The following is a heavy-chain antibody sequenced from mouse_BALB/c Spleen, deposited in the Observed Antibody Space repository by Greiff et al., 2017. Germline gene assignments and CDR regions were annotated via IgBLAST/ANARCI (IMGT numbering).Heavy chain of an antibody. CDR1: GYTFTDYE. D-gene: IGHD1-1*02. CDR2: IDPETGGT. V-gene: IGHV1-15*01. J-gene: IGHJ2*01. Sequence: QVQLQQSGAELVRPGASVTLSCKASGYTFTDYELHWVKQTPVHGLEWIGAIDPETGGTAYNQKFKGKATLTADKSSSTAYMELRSLTSEVSAVFNCTRDGSYYIEDRGQGTTLTVAA. CDR3: TRDGSYYIED.